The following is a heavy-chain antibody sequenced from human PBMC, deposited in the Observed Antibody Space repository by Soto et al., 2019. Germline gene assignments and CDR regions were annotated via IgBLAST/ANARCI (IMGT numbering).Heavy chain of an antibody. Sequence: QITLKESGPTLVKPTLTLTLTCTFSGFSLSTSGVGVGWIRQPPGKALEWLALIYWDDAKHYSPSLKSRLTIPKDTTKNQVVLKMTNMDPVDTATYYCAHKGGGDRILDYWGQGTLVTVSS. D-gene: IGHD3-16*01. CDR1: GFSLSTSGVG. V-gene: IGHV2-5*02. CDR3: AHKGGGDRILDY. J-gene: IGHJ4*02. CDR2: IYWDDAK.